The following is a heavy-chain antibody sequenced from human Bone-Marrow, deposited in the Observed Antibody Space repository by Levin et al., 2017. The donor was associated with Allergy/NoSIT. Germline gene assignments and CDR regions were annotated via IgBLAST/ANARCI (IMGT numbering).Heavy chain of an antibody. CDR1: FFLFFPSS. V-gene: IGHV3-23*01. CDR2: SSGSGGNT. J-gene: IGHJ4*02. D-gene: IGHD3-22*01. Sequence: GESLKFSFSSSFFLFFPSSLNWVRQAPGKGLEWVSQSSGSGGNTHYADSVKGRFTFSSATSKNTLYLQMNSLRAEDTAVYYCAGYDTSAYHSPFDYWGQGTLVTVSS. CDR3: AGYDTSAYHSPFDY.